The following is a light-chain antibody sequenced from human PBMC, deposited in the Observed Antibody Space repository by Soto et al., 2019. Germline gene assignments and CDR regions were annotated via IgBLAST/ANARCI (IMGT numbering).Light chain of an antibody. CDR1: SSNIGAGYD. CDR3: QSYDSSLRVV. Sequence: QSVLPQPPSVSGAPGQRVTISCTGSSSNIGAGYDVHWYQPLPGTAPKLLIYGNSNRPSGVPDRFSGSKSGTSASLAITGLQAEDEADYYCQSYDSSLRVVFGGGTKVTVL. CDR2: GNS. V-gene: IGLV1-40*01. J-gene: IGLJ2*01.